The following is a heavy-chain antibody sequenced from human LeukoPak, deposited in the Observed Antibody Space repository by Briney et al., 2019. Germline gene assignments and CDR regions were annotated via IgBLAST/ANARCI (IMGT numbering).Heavy chain of an antibody. Sequence: GGSLRLSCEVSGFTFRTYSMNWVRQAPGKGLEWVSYISSSGTIIYYADSVKGRFTISRDNAKNSLYLQMNSLRAEDTAVYYCASVVMVAATSEFDYWGQGALVTVSS. D-gene: IGHD2-15*01. V-gene: IGHV3-48*04. CDR2: ISSSGTII. J-gene: IGHJ4*02. CDR3: ASVVMVAATSEFDY. CDR1: GFTFRTYS.